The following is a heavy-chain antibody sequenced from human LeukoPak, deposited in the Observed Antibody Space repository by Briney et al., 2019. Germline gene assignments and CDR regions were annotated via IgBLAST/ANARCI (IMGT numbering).Heavy chain of an antibody. D-gene: IGHD1-26*01. V-gene: IGHV3-30*04. CDR2: ISYDGSNK. CDR1: GFTFSSYA. J-gene: IGHJ6*03. Sequence: PGGSLRLSCAASGFTFSSYAMHWVRQAPGKGLEWVAIISYDGSNKYYADSLKGRFTISRDNSKNTLYLQMNSLRAEDTALYYCARFASWELLRYYYYYMDVWGKGTTVTVSS. CDR3: ARFASWELLRYYYYYMDV.